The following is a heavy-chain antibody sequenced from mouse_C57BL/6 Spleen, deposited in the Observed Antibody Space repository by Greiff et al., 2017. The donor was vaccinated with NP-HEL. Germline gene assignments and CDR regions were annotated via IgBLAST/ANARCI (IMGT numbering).Heavy chain of an antibody. J-gene: IGHJ3*01. CDR1: GYTFTDHT. D-gene: IGHD1-1*01. V-gene: IGHV1-78*01. Sequence: VQVVESDAELVKPGASVKISCKVSGYTFTDHTIHWMKQRPEQGLEWIGYIYPRDGSTKYNEKFKGKATLTADKSSSTAYMQLNSLTSEDSAVYFCARAGYYYGSSWFAYWGQGTLVTVSA. CDR3: ARAGYYYGSSWFAY. CDR2: IYPRDGST.